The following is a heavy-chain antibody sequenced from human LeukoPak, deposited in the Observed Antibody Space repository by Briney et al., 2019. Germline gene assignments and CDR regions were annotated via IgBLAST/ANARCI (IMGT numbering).Heavy chain of an antibody. CDR1: GGSISSSSYY. CDR3: ERLCGGSYWEVDY. D-gene: IGHD1-26*01. Sequence: SETLSLTCTVSGGSISSSSYYWGWIRQPPGKGLEWIGSIYYSGITYYNPSLTSRVSISLDTSKNQFSLKLSSVTAADTAVYSCERLCGGSYWEVDYWGQGTLVTVSS. CDR2: IYYSGIT. V-gene: IGHV4-39*01. J-gene: IGHJ4*02.